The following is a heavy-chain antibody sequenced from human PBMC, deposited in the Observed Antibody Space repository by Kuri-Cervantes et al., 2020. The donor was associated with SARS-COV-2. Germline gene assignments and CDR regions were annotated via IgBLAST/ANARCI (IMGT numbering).Heavy chain of an antibody. D-gene: IGHD2-21*01. CDR3: ATAYCGYHYWYFDL. CDR2: FDPEDGET. CDR1: GYTLTELS. J-gene: IGHJ2*01. V-gene: IGHV1-24*01. Sequence: ASVKVSCKVSGYTLTELSMHWVRQAPGKGLEWMGGFDPEDGETIYAQKFQGRVTMTEDTSTDTAYMELSSLRSKDTAVYYCATAYCGYHYWYFDLWGRGTLVTVSS.